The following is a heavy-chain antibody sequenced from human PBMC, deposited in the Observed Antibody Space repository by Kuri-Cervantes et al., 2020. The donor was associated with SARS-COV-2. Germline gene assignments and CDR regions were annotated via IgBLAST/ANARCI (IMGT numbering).Heavy chain of an antibody. D-gene: IGHD1-26*01. J-gene: IGHJ6*02. CDR1: GGSISSGGYS. CDR3: ARGTVGAPGGGMDV. Sequence: SQTLSLTCAVSGGSISSGGYSWSWIRQPPGKGLEWIGYIYHSGSTYYNPSLKSRVTISVDTSKNQFSLKLSSVTAADTAVYYCARGTVGAPGGGMDVWGQGTTVTVSS. CDR2: IYHSGST. V-gene: IGHV4-30-2*01.